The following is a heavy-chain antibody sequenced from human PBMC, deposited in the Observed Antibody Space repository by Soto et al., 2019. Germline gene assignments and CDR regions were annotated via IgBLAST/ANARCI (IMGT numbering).Heavy chain of an antibody. CDR2: ISKSDYT. Sequence: RGSLRLSCTVSGFAFNNYGINWVRQAPGKGLEWVSSISKSDYTYYSDSVTGRFTISRDNAKNSVSLQMNTLRVEDTAVYYCAREDSIIIPAVSDFWGQGTLVTVSS. V-gene: IGHV3-21*01. CDR1: GFAFNNYG. D-gene: IGHD2-2*01. J-gene: IGHJ4*02. CDR3: AREDSIIIPAVSDF.